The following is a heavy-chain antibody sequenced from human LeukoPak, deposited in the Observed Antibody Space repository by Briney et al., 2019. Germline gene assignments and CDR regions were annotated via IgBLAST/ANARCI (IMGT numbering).Heavy chain of an antibody. Sequence: GGSLRLSCAASGFTFSSYSMNWVRQAPGKGLEWVSYISSSSSSIYHADPVKGRFTISRDNAKNSLYLQMNSLRAEDTAVYHCAREGHLYYYHYMDVWGKGTTVTVSS. CDR1: GFTFSSYS. J-gene: IGHJ6*03. CDR2: ISSSSSSI. CDR3: AREGHLYYYHYMDV. V-gene: IGHV3-48*01.